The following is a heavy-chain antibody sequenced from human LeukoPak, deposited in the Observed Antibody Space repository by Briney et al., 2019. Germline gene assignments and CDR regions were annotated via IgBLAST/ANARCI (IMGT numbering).Heavy chain of an antibody. J-gene: IGHJ4*02. D-gene: IGHD3-10*01. CDR2: ITSSGETT. Sequence: PGGSLSLSCVASGFTLSDYYMSWIRQAPGKGLEWVSYITSSGETTFYADSVKGRFTVSRDNAKNSLYLQMNSLRPEDTAVYYCAGWQWFGYLFRYWGQGTLVTVSP. CDR1: GFTLSDYY. CDR3: AGWQWFGYLFRY. V-gene: IGHV3-11*01.